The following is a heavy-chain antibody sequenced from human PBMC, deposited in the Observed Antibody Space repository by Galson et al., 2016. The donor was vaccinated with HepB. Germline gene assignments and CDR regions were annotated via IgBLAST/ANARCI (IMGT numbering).Heavy chain of an antibody. V-gene: IGHV3-48*02. CDR1: GFTFSLYS. CDR2: ISSYSSTT. D-gene: IGHD1-26*01. CDR3: ARGERGSYNSGYFDY. J-gene: IGHJ4*02. Sequence: SLRLSCAASGFTFSLYSMNWVRQTPGKGLEWVSYISSYSSTTHYADSVKGRFTISRDNAKNSLYLQMNSLRDEDTAVYYCARGERGSYNSGYFDYRGQGNLVTVSS.